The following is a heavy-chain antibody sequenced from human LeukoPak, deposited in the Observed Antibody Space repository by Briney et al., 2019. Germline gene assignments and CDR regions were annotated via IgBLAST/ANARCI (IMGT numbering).Heavy chain of an antibody. J-gene: IGHJ6*02. Sequence: GGSLTLPCAASGFTFSNVCMSWVRQAPGKGLEWVGRIKSKTDGGTTDYAAPVKGRCTISRDDSKNPLYRQMNSLKTEDTAVYYCTTVGWWDLYGMDVWGQGTTLTVSS. CDR2: IKSKTDGGTT. V-gene: IGHV3-15*01. CDR1: GFTFSNVC. CDR3: TTVGWWDLYGMDV. D-gene: IGHD1-26*01.